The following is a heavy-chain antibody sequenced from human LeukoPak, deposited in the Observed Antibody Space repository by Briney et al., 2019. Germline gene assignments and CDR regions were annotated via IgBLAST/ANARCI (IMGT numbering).Heavy chain of an antibody. CDR1: GFTFSSYA. Sequence: PGGSLRLSCAASGFTFSSYAMNWVRQAPGKGLEWVSSISSGGGSTYYADSVKGRFTISRDNSKNTLYLQMNSLRAEDTAVYYCAKDTGSYRYFDNWGQGTLVTVSS. CDR2: ISSGGGST. CDR3: AKDTGSYRYFDN. D-gene: IGHD1-26*01. V-gene: IGHV3-23*01. J-gene: IGHJ4*02.